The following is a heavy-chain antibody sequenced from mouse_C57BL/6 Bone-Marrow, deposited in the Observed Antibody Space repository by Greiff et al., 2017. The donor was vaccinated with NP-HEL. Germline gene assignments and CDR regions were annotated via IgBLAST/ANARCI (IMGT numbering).Heavy chain of an antibody. V-gene: IGHV3-6*01. D-gene: IGHD1-1*01. CDR3: AREAYYFNWYFDV. J-gene: IGHJ1*03. Sequence: ESGPGLVKPSQSLSLTCSVTGYSITSGYYWNWIRQFPGNKLEWMGYISYDGSNNYNPSLKNRISITLDTSKNQFFLKLNSVTTEDTATEYCAREAYYFNWYFDVGGTGTTVTVSS. CDR2: ISYDGSN. CDR1: GYSITSGYY.